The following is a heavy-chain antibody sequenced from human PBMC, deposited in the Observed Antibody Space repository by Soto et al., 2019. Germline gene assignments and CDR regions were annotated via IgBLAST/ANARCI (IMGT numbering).Heavy chain of an antibody. V-gene: IGHV3-30*18. Sequence: QVQLVESGGGVVQPGRSLRLSCAASGFTFSSYGMHWVRQAPGKGLEWVAVISYDGSNKYYADSVKGRFTISRDNSKNTLYLQMNSLRAEDTAVYYCAKEDRIAAYWDYGGQGTLVTVAS. J-gene: IGHJ4*02. CDR3: AKEDRIAAYWDY. CDR2: ISYDGSNK. D-gene: IGHD6-13*01. CDR1: GFTFSSYG.